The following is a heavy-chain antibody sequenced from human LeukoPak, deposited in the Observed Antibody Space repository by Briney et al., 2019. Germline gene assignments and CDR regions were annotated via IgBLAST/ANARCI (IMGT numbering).Heavy chain of an antibody. J-gene: IGHJ6*03. V-gene: IGHV4-34*01. D-gene: IGHD3-3*01. CDR3: ARTSTIFGTYYMDV. CDR1: GGSFSGYY. CDR2: INHSGST. Sequence: SETLSLTCAVYGGSFSGYYWSWIRQPPGKGLEWIGEINHSGSTNYNPSLKSRVTISVDTSKNQFSLKLSSVTAADTAVYYCARTSTIFGTYYMDVWGKGTTVTVSS.